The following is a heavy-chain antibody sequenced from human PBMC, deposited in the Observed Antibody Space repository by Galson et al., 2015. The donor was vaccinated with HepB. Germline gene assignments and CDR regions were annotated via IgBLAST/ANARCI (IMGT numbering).Heavy chain of an antibody. CDR2: IFYSGST. J-gene: IGHJ4*02. CDR1: GGSISSGDYY. CDR3: AREPRKQQGVFDY. D-gene: IGHD6-13*01. Sequence: TLSLTCTVSGGSISSGDYYWSWIRQHPGKGLEWIGYIFYSGSTYYNPSLKSRVTISVDTSKNQFSLKLSSVTAADTAVYYCAREPRKQQGVFDYWGQGTLVTVSS. V-gene: IGHV4-31*03.